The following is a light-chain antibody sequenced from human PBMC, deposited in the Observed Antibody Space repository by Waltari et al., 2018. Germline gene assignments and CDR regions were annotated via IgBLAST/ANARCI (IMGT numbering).Light chain of an antibody. CDR2: YDT. CDR1: NIGTKT. J-gene: IGLJ2*01. Sequence: SYVLTHSPSVSVAPGQTAKISCGGSNIGTKTVHWYQHRPGQAPVLVIYYDTDRPSGIPDRFSGSNSGNTATLTISGVEVGDEADYYCQVWDTSRDNVVFGGGTKLTVL. CDR3: QVWDTSRDNVV. V-gene: IGLV3-21*01.